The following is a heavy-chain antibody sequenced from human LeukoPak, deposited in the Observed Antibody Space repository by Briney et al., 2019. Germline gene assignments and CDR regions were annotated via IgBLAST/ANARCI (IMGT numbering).Heavy chain of an antibody. Sequence: SETLPLTCTVSGGSISSDYWSWIRQPPGKGLEWIGYIYNSGSTNYNPSLKSRVTISVDTSKSQISLRLNSVTAADTAVYYCARRVTTSGWYRDDYWGQGTLVTVSS. CDR1: GGSISSDY. CDR2: IYNSGST. CDR3: ARRVTTSGWYRDDY. D-gene: IGHD6-19*01. J-gene: IGHJ4*02. V-gene: IGHV4-59*08.